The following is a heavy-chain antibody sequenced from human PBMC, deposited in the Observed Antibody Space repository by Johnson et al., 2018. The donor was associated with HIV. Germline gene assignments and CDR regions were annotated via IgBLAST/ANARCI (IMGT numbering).Heavy chain of an antibody. CDR2: ISYDGDDK. V-gene: IGHV3-30*03. Sequence: QEQLVESGGGLVQPGGSLRLSCAASGFSFSDYGIHWVRQAPGKGLEWVAVISYDGDDKHYGDSVEGRFTIYRDNSKKTLYLQMNSLRPEDTAVYYCARQKNSQGRWLQFDAFDIWGQGTMVTVSS. D-gene: IGHD5-24*01. CDR1: GFSFSDYG. CDR3: ARQKNSQGRWLQFDAFDI. J-gene: IGHJ3*02.